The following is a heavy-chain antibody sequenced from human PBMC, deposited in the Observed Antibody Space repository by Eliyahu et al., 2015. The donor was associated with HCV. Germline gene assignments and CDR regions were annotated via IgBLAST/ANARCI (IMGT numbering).Heavy chain of an antibody. CDR1: GFTFSGCW. D-gene: IGHD2-8*01. J-gene: IGHJ1*01. CDR3: ATSLTVPGVREH. V-gene: IGHV3-7*01. Sequence: EVQLVESGGGLVQPGGSLRLSCAASGFTFSGCWMSWVRQAPGKGLEWVANIKPDGSEKNYVDSMKGRFTISRDNANNSLYLQMNSLRADDTAFYYCATSLTVPGVREHWGQGTLVTVSS. CDR2: IKPDGSEK.